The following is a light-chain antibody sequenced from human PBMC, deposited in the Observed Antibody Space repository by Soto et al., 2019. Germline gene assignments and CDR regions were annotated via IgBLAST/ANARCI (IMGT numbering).Light chain of an antibody. J-gene: IGKJ1*01. CDR2: GAS. Sequence: EIVLTQSPGTLSLSPGERATLSCRASQSVSSSYLAWYQQKPGQAPRLLIYGASSRATGIPDRFSGSGSGTDFTLTISRLEHEDSAVYYCQQYGSSLWTFGQGTKVEIK. V-gene: IGKV3-20*01. CDR1: QSVSSSY. CDR3: QQYGSSLWT.